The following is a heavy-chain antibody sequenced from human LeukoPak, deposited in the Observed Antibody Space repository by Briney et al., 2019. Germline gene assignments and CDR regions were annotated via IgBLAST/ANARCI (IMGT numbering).Heavy chain of an antibody. CDR3: AKTHPITMIVVVITPFDY. J-gene: IGHJ4*02. V-gene: IGHV3-23*01. CDR2: ISGSGGST. CDR1: GFTFSTYA. D-gene: IGHD3-22*01. Sequence: GGSLRLSCATSGFTFSTYAMSWVRQAPGKGLEWVSAISGSGGSTYYAVSVKGRFTISRDNSKNTLYLQMNSLRAEDTAVYYCAKTHPITMIVVVITPFDYWGQGTLVTVSS.